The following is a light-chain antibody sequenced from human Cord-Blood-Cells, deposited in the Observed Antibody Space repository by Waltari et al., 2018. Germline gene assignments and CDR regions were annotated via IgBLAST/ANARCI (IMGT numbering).Light chain of an antibody. CDR3: CSYAGSSTLV. Sequence: QSALTQPASVSGSPGQSITISCHGTSSDVGSYNLVSWYQQHPGKAPKLMIYEGSKRPSGVSNRFSGSKSGNTASLTISGLQAEDEADYYCCSYAGSSTLVFGGGTKLTVL. CDR1: SSDVGSYNL. CDR2: EGS. J-gene: IGLJ2*01. V-gene: IGLV2-23*01.